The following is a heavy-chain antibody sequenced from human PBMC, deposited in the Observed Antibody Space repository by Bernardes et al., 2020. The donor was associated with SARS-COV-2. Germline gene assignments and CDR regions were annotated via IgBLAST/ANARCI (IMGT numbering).Heavy chain of an antibody. J-gene: IGHJ4*02. V-gene: IGHV5-10-1*01. CDR3: ARQKQYASASYYFDS. D-gene: IGHD6-19*01. Sequence: GESLKSSCKDSGHTLTTYWITWVRNTPENGLEWMGTIDPADSDIYYSPSFEGHVTISADRSISAAYLQWSSLRASDTAIYFCARQKQYASASYYFDSWGQGTLLTVSS. CDR2: IDPADSDI. CDR1: GHTLTTYW.